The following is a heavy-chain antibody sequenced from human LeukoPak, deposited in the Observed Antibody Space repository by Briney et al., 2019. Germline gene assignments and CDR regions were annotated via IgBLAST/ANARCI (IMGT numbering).Heavy chain of an antibody. Sequence: ASVKVSCKASGYTFSSYGISWVRQAPGQGLEWMGWISAYNGNTNYAQKFQGRVTMTTDTSTSTAYMELRSLRSDDTAVYYCARGCSSTSCYAEGIFDYWGQGTLVTVSS. CDR2: ISAYNGNT. J-gene: IGHJ4*02. CDR1: GYTFSSYG. V-gene: IGHV1-18*01. D-gene: IGHD2-2*01. CDR3: ARGCSSTSCYAEGIFDY.